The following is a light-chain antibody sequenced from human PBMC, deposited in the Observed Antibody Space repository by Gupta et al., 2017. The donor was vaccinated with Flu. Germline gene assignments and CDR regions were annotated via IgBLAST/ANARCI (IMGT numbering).Light chain of an antibody. CDR3: SSYAGSNNFKV. Sequence: SSDVGGYNYVSWYQQYPGKAPKLLIYEVTSRPSGVPDRFSGSKSGTTASLTVSGLQAEDEADYYCSSYAGSNNFKVFGGGTKLTVL. CDR1: SSDVGGYNY. CDR2: EVT. J-gene: IGLJ3*02. V-gene: IGLV2-8*01.